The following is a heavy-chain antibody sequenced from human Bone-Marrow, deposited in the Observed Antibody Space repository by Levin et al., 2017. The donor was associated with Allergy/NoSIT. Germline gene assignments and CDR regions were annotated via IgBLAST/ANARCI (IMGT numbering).Heavy chain of an antibody. J-gene: IGHJ2*01. CDR1: GFTFSSYG. Sequence: GGSLRLSCAASGFTFSSYGMHWVRQAPGKGLEWVAVIWYDGSNKYYADSVKGRFTISRDNSKNTLYLQMNSLRAEDTAVYYCARARYHPWYFDLWGRGTLVTVSS. CDR3: ARARYHPWYFDL. CDR2: IWYDGSNK. D-gene: IGHD1-14*01. V-gene: IGHV3-33*01.